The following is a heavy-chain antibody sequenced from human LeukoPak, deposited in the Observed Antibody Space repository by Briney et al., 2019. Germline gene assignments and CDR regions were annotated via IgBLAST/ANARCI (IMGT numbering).Heavy chain of an antibody. Sequence: PGGSLRLSCAASGFTVSSNEMSWVRQAPGKGLEWVSSISGGSTYYADSRKGRFTISRDNSKNTLHLQMNSLRADDTALYYCARWMSGSNWGFDHWGQGTLVTVSS. CDR3: ARWMSGSNWGFDH. V-gene: IGHV3-38-3*01. D-gene: IGHD5-24*01. CDR2: ISGGST. J-gene: IGHJ4*02. CDR1: GFTVSSNE.